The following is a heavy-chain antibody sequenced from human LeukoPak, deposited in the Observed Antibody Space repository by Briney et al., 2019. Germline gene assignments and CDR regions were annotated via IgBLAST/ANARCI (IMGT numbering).Heavy chain of an antibody. CDR1: GFTFSNYA. V-gene: IGHV3-21*05. CDR2: ISASSGYT. J-gene: IGHJ5*02. CDR3: ARDWSPNWFDP. Sequence: GGSLRLSCVASGFTFSNYAMTWVRQAPGKGLEWISYISASSGYTKYADSVKGRFTISRDNAKKSLYLEMNSLRVEDTAVYYCARDWSPNWFDPWGQGTLVTVSS.